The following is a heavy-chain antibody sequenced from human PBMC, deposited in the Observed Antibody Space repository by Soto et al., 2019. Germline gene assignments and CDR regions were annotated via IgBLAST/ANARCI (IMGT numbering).Heavy chain of an antibody. CDR2: IWYDGSNK. D-gene: IGHD6-6*01. V-gene: IGHV3-33*01. Sequence: QVQLVESGGGVVQPGRSLRLSCAASGFTFSSYGMHWVRQAPGKGLEWVAVIWYDGSNKYYADSVKGRFTISRDNSKNTLYLQMNSLRAEDTAVYYCVRDWSSSAFDYWGQGTLVTVSS. CDR3: VRDWSSSAFDY. J-gene: IGHJ4*02. CDR1: GFTFSSYG.